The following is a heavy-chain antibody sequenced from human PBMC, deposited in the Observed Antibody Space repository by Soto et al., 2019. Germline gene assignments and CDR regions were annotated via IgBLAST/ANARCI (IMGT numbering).Heavy chain of an antibody. CDR1: GYTLTELS. V-gene: IGHV1-24*01. CDR2: FDPEDGET. J-gene: IGHJ4*02. CDR3: ATDSTVRGDFDY. Sequence: ASVKVSCKVSGYTLTELSMHWVRQAPGKGLEWMGGFDPEDGETIYAQKFQGRVTMTEDTSTDTAYMELSSLRSEDTAVYYCATDSTVRGDFDYWGQGTLVTVSS. D-gene: IGHD4-17*01.